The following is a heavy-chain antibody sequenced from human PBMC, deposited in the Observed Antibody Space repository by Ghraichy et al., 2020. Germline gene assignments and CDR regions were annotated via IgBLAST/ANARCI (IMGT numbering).Heavy chain of an antibody. D-gene: IGHD3-10*01. J-gene: IGHJ4*02. CDR1: GGSFSGYY. CDR3: ARYYYGSGSSFDY. V-gene: IGHV4-34*01. CDR2: INHSGST. Sequence: SETLSLTCAVYGGSFSGYYWSWIRQPPGKGLEWIGEINHSGSTNYNPSLKSRVTISVDTSKNQFSLKLSSVTAADTAVYYCARYYYGSGSSFDYWGQGTLVIVSS.